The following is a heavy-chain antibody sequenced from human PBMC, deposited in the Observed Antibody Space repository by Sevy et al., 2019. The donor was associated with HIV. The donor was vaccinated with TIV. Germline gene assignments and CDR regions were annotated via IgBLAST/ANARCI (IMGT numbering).Heavy chain of an antibody. J-gene: IGHJ4*02. Sequence: SETLYLTCTVSGVSISSSSYDWGWIRQPPGKGLEWIASFFFTGSTYYNPSLKSRVTISVDTSNNQFSLKLNSVTAADTALYYCVRQGGLVDRAFDYWGQGTLVTVSS. CDR3: VRQGGLVDRAFDY. V-gene: IGHV4-39*01. CDR1: GVSISSSSYD. D-gene: IGHD3-10*01. CDR2: FFFTGST.